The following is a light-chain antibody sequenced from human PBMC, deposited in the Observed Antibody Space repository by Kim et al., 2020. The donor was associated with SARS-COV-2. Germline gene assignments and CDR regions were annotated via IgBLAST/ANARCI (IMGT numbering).Light chain of an antibody. Sequence: GQSLTISCTGTSSSVGGYNFVSWYQQHPVKAPKLMIYAVSKRPSGIPDRFSGSKSGNTASLTISGLQAEDEADYYCCSYAGSYTFVFGTGTKVTVL. J-gene: IGLJ1*01. CDR3: CSYAGSYTFV. CDR1: SSSVGGYNF. CDR2: AVS. V-gene: IGLV2-11*01.